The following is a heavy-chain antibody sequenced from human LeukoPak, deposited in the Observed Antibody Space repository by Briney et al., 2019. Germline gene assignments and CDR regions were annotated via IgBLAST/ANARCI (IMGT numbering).Heavy chain of an antibody. Sequence: GGCLRLSCAASGFTFSRFATSWVRQAPGKGLEWVSAISGSGSDTYYADSVEGRFTVSRDNSKNTLYLQMNSLRPEDTALYYCAKDRYGDYSFESWGQGILVTVSS. D-gene: IGHD4-17*01. CDR1: GFTFSRFA. J-gene: IGHJ4*02. CDR3: AKDRYGDYSFES. V-gene: IGHV3-23*01. CDR2: ISGSGSDT.